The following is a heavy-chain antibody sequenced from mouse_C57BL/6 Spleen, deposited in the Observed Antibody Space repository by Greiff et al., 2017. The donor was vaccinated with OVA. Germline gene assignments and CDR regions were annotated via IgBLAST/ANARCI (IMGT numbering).Heavy chain of an antibody. CDR2: ISSGGSYT. Sequence: EVNLVESGGDLVKPGGSLKLSCAASGFTFSSYGMSWVHQTPDKRLEWVATISSGGSYTYYPDSVKGRFTISRDNAKNTLYLQMSSLKSEDTAMYYCARPYYYGSSYDWYFDVWGTGTTVTVSS. CDR3: ARPYYYGSSYDWYFDV. V-gene: IGHV5-6*01. J-gene: IGHJ1*03. CDR1: GFTFSSYG. D-gene: IGHD1-1*01.